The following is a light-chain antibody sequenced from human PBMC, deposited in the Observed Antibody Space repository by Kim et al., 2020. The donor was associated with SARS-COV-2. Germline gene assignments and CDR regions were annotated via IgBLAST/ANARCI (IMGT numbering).Light chain of an antibody. CDR1: PGTGYN. Sequence: DIQMTQSPSSLSASVGDRVTITCRASPGTGYNLAWYQQKPGKVPKLLIYAASTLQAGVPSRFRGSGSGTDFTLTISSLQPEDVATYYCQKYNSVPFTFGPGTKVD. V-gene: IGKV1-27*01. CDR2: AAS. CDR3: QKYNSVPFT. J-gene: IGKJ3*01.